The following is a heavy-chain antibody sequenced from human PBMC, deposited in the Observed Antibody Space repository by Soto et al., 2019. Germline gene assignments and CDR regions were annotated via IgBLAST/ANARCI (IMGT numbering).Heavy chain of an antibody. Sequence: SDTLSLTCTVSGVSISNRDYYCTWIRQPPGKGLEWIGYIYYSGNTYYNPSLKSRVTISVDTSKNQFSLKLSSVIAADTAVYYCARDGVLPAQNPYYYGVDVWGQGTTVTGSS. D-gene: IGHD2-8*02. J-gene: IGHJ6*01. CDR1: GVSISNRDYY. CDR3: ARDGVLPAQNPYYYGVDV. CDR2: IYYSGNT. V-gene: IGHV4-30-4*02.